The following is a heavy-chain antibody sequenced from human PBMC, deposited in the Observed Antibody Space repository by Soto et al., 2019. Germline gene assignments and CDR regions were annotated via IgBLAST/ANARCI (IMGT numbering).Heavy chain of an antibody. V-gene: IGHV1-18*01. CDR2: ISAYNGNT. D-gene: IGHD3-9*01. CDR3: ARDRIRYFDWLPIDY. CDR1: GYTFTSYG. Sequence: QVQLVQSGAEVKKPGASVKVSCKASGYTFTSYGISWVRQAPGQGLEWMGWISAYNGNTNYAQKLQGRVTMTTDTSTSTAYMELRSRRSDDTAVYYCARDRIRYFDWLPIDYWGQGTLVTVSS. J-gene: IGHJ4*02.